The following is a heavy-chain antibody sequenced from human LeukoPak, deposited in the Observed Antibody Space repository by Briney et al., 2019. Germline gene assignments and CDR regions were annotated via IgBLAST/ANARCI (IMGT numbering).Heavy chain of an antibody. Sequence: APVKVSCTASGYTFTPYGISWVRQAPGHGREWMGWISTFKGNTNSAQKLQGRVTMTTDTSTSTAYMELRSLRSDDTAVYYCARDRDYYDSSGYYSYYMDVWGKGTTVTISS. V-gene: IGHV1-18*01. CDR3: ARDRDYYDSSGYYSYYMDV. CDR2: ISTFKGNT. J-gene: IGHJ6*03. D-gene: IGHD3-22*01. CDR1: GYTFTPYG.